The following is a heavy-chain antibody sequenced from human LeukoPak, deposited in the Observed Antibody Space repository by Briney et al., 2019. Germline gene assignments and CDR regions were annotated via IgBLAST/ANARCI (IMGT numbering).Heavy chain of an antibody. V-gene: IGHV3-11*06. J-gene: IGHJ6*04. CDR2: ISSSSSYT. D-gene: IGHD3-10*01. CDR1: GFTFSDYY. CDR3: ARDNGGPYGSGSYQYYGMDV. Sequence: GGSLRLSCAASGFTFSDYYMSWIRQAPGKGLEWVSYISSSSSYTNYADSVKGRFTISRDNAKNSLHLQMNSLRAEDTAVYYCARDNGGPYGSGSYQYYGMDVWGKGTTVTVSS.